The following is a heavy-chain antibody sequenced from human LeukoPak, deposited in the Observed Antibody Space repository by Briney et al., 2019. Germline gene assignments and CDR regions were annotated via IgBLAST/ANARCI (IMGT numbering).Heavy chain of an antibody. J-gene: IGHJ3*02. Sequence: ASVNVSCKASVYTFTIYGINWVRQAPGQGREWMGWISPYNGNTNYAQNLQGRVTMATDTSTRTAYMEVRGLRSDDTAVYYCARDVAPGTASRDDAFDIWGQGTMVTVSS. D-gene: IGHD3-10*01. CDR3: ARDVAPGTASRDDAFDI. V-gene: IGHV1-18*01. CDR1: VYTFTIYG. CDR2: ISPYNGNT.